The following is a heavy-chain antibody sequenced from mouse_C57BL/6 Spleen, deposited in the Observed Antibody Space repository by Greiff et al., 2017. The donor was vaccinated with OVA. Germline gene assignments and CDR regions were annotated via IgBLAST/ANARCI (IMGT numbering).Heavy chain of an antibody. J-gene: IGHJ3*01. V-gene: IGHV5-9-1*02. Sequence: EVMLVESGEGLVKPGGSLKLSCAASGFTFSSYAMSWVRQTPEKRLEWVAYISSGGDYIYYADTVKGRFTISRDNARNTLYLQMSSLKSEDTAMYYCTRDEDDYAFAYWGQGTLVTVSA. CDR2: ISSGGDYI. CDR1: GFTFSSYA. CDR3: TRDEDDYAFAY. D-gene: IGHD2-4*01.